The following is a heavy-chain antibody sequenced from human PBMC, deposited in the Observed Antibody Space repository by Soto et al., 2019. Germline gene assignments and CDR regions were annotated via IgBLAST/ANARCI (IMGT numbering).Heavy chain of an antibody. CDR1: GGTFSSYA. Sequence: ASVKVSCKASGGTFSSYAISWVRQAPGQGLEWMGGIIPIFGTANYAQKFQGRVTITADKSTSTAYMELSSLRSEDTAVYYCARDSSSQYYYYGMDVWGQGTTVTVSS. V-gene: IGHV1-69*06. CDR2: IIPIFGTA. D-gene: IGHD6-6*01. J-gene: IGHJ6*02. CDR3: ARDSSSQYYYYGMDV.